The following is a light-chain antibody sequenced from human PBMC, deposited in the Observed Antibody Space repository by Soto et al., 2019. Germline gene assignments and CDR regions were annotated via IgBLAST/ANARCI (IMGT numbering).Light chain of an antibody. J-gene: IGLJ1*01. CDR3: QSYDNSLRYV. V-gene: IGLV1-40*01. Sequence: QLVLTQPPSVSGAPGQRVTISCTGSRSNIGAGYDVHWYQQLPGTAPKLLIYGSNNRPSGVPDRFSGSKSGTSASLAITGLQTEDEADYYCQSYDNSLRYVFGTGTKVTVL. CDR2: GSN. CDR1: RSNIGAGYD.